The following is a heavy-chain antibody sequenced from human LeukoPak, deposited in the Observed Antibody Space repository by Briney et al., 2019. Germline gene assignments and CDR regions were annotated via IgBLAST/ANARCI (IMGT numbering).Heavy chain of an antibody. Sequence: GESLKISCKGSGYRFTSYWIGWVRQMPRKGLEWMGIIYPDDSDTRYNPSFQGQVTISADKSISTAYLQWSSLKASDTAMYYCTRLVSYSNSWYEHFDYWGQGTLVTVSS. CDR1: GYRFTSYW. V-gene: IGHV5-51*01. J-gene: IGHJ4*02. CDR3: TRLVSYSNSWYEHFDY. CDR2: IYPDDSDT. D-gene: IGHD6-13*01.